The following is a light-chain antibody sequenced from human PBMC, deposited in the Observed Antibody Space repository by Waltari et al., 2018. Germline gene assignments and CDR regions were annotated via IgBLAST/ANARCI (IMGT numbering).Light chain of an antibody. J-gene: IGKJ1*01. Sequence: EIVLTQSPGTLSLSPGEGVTLSGRSSQSVNTDLAWYQQGPGQAPRLLIYGASSRATGIPDRFSGSGSGTDFTLNISRLDPEDFAVYFCQQYGSSPRTFGQGTKVEVK. CDR3: QQYGSSPRT. CDR1: QSVNTD. CDR2: GAS. V-gene: IGKV3-20*01.